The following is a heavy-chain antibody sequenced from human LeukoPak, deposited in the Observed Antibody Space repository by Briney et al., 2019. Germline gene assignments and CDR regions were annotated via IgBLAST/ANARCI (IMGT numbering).Heavy chain of an antibody. J-gene: IGHJ6*03. CDR3: ARRLKVRGVGYYMDV. V-gene: IGHV4-59*12. CDR2: IYYSGST. D-gene: IGHD3-10*01. CDR1: GGSISSYY. Sequence: SETLSLTCTVSGGSISSYYWSWIRQPPGKGLEWIGYIYYSGSTNYNPSLKSRVTISVDTSKNQFSLKLSSVTAADTAVYYCARRLKVRGVGYYMDVWGKGTTVTISS.